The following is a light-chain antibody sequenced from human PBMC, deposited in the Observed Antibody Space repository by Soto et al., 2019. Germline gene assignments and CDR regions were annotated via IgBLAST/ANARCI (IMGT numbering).Light chain of an antibody. CDR2: GAS. J-gene: IGKJ1*01. Sequence: EIVMTQSPATLSVSPGERATLSCRASQSVSSNLAWYQQKPGQAPRLLIYGASTRATGIPARCSGSCSGTDFTLTISGLEHEDFAVYYCQQYGSSGTFGQGTKVDIK. CDR1: QSVSSN. CDR3: QQYGSSGT. V-gene: IGKV3D-15*01.